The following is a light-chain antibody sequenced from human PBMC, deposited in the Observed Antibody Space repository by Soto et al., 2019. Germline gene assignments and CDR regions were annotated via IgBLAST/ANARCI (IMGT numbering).Light chain of an antibody. CDR3: QAWDSSTVV. J-gene: IGLJ2*01. CDR2: QDT. CDR1: KLGHKY. V-gene: IGLV3-1*01. Sequence: SYELTQPPSVSVSPGQTASITCSGDKLGHKYTCWYQQKPGQSPVLVIYQDTKRPSGIPERFSGSNSGNTATLTISRTQAMDEADFYCQAWDSSTVVFGGGTKLTVL.